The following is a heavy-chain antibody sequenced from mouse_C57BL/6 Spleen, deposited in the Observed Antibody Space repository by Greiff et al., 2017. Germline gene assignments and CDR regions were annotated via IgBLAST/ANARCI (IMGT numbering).Heavy chain of an antibody. CDR1: GYTFTSYW. CDR2: IDPSDSYT. Sequence: VQLQQPGAELVMPGASVKLSCKASGYTFTSYWMHWVKQRPGQGLEWIGEIDPSDSYTNYNQKFKGKSTLTVDKSSSTAYMQLSSLTSEDSAVYYWARRDYGYPYAMDYWGQGTSVTVSS. CDR3: ARRDYGYPYAMDY. D-gene: IGHD2-2*01. J-gene: IGHJ4*01. V-gene: IGHV1-69*01.